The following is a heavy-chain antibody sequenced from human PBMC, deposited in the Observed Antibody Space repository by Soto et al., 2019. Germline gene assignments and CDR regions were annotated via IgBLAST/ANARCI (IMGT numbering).Heavy chain of an antibody. V-gene: IGHV3-15*07. CDR1: GFTFSNAW. CDR3: TTSILTCYFSWSIFDY. J-gene: IGHJ4*02. D-gene: IGHD3-9*01. Sequence: GGSLRLSCAASGFTFSNAWMNWVRQAPGKGLEWVARIKSKTDGGTTDYAAPVKGRFTISRDYSKNTLFLQMNSLKTEDTAVYYCTTSILTCYFSWSIFDYWGKGNLVTVSS. CDR2: IKSKTDGGTT.